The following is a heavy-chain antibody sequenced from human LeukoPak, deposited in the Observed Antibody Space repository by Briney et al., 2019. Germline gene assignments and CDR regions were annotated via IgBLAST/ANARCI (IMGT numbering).Heavy chain of an antibody. CDR3: AREYGDFDH. Sequence: SETLSLTCTVSGGSINSYYLSWIRQPVGKGLEWIGRIDASGRRNYNSSLKSRVTMSLDTSKNQFSLKVTSVTAADTAVYYCAREYGDFDHWGQGTLVTVSS. D-gene: IGHD4-17*01. CDR1: GGSINSYY. J-gene: IGHJ4*02. V-gene: IGHV4-4*07. CDR2: IDASGRR.